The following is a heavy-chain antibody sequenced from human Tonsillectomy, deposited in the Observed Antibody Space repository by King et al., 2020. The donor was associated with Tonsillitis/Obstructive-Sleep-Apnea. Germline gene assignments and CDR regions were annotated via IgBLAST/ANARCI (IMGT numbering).Heavy chain of an antibody. Sequence: VQLVESGGGLVQPGRSLRLSCAASGFTFDDYAMHWVRQAPGKGLEWVSGISWNSGSIGYADSVKGRFTISRDNAKNSLYLQMNSLRAEDTALYYCAKVIGEGSITMVRGVIITGAFDIWGQGTMVTVSS. CDR1: GFTFDDYA. V-gene: IGHV3-9*01. CDR3: AKVIGEGSITMVRGVIITGAFDI. CDR2: ISWNSGSI. D-gene: IGHD3-10*01. J-gene: IGHJ3*02.